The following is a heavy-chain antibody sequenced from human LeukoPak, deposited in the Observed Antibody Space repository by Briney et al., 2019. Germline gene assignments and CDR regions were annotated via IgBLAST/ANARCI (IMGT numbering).Heavy chain of an antibody. CDR2: INQDASEK. Sequence: GGSLRLSCTASGFTFSSYWMSWVRQAPGEALEWVANINQDASEKYYVDSVKGRFTISRDNAKNSLYLQMNSLRAEDTAVYYCARGRRVPAAMGNWFDPWGQGTLVTVSS. CDR3: ARGRRVPAAMGNWFDP. D-gene: IGHD2-2*01. J-gene: IGHJ5*02. CDR1: GFTFSSYW. V-gene: IGHV3-7*01.